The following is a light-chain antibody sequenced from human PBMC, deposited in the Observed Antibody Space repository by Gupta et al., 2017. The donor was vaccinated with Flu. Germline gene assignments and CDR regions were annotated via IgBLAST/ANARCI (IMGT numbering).Light chain of an antibody. CDR1: SSNIGSNT. CDR3: AAWDDSLNGPV. J-gene: IGLJ3*02. Sequence: QPVLTQPPSASGTPGQRVTISCSGSSSNIGSNTVNWYQQVPGTAPKLLIYRNDQRPSGVPDRISGSKSGTSASLAIRGLQSEDESDYYCAAWDDSLNGPVFGGGTKMTV. V-gene: IGLV1-44*01. CDR2: RND.